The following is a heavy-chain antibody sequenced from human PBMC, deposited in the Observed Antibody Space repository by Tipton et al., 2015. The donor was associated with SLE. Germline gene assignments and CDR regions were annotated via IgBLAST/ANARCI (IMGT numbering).Heavy chain of an antibody. Sequence: QLVQSGSELKKPGASVKISCKGSGYTFTRYAMNWVRQAPGQGLEWMGWINTNTGNPTNAQGFTGRFVLSLDTSVSTAYLEISSLKAEDTAVYYCARYDSSDFGTIDLWGLGTLVTVSS. CDR2: INTNTGNP. V-gene: IGHV7-4-1*02. D-gene: IGHD3-22*01. CDR1: GYTFTRYA. CDR3: ARYDSSDFGTIDL. J-gene: IGHJ5*02.